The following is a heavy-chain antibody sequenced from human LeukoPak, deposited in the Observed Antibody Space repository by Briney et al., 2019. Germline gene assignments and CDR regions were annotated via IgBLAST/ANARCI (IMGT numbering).Heavy chain of an antibody. V-gene: IGHV1-69*06. D-gene: IGHD2-2*01. CDR3: ASATTSSSLTSLGY. CDR1: GGTFSSYA. J-gene: IGHJ4*02. CDR2: IIPIFGTA. Sequence: GSSVKVSCKASGGTFSSYAISWVRQAPGQGLEWMGGIIPIFGTANYAQKFQGRVTITADKSTSTAYMELSSLRSEDTAVYYCASATTSSSLTSLGYWGQGTLVTVSS.